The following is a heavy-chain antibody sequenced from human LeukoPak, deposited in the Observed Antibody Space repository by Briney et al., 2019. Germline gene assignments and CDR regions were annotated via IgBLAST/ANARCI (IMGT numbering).Heavy chain of an antibody. CDR1: GGSFSGNY. J-gene: IGHJ3*02. D-gene: IGHD3-16*01. CDR2: INHSGST. Sequence: SETLSLTCAVYGGSFSGNYWSWIRQPPGKGLEWIGEINHSGSTNYNPSLKSRVTISVDTSKNQFSLKLSSVTAADTAVYYCASTFTPDAFDIWGQGTMVTVSS. V-gene: IGHV4-34*01. CDR3: ASTFTPDAFDI.